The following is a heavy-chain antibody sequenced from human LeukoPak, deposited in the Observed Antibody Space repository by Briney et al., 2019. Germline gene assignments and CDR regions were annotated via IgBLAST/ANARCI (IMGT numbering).Heavy chain of an antibody. CDR3: ARDPGATQAFDI. CDR2: IYSGGST. V-gene: IGHV3-66*01. J-gene: IGHJ3*02. D-gene: IGHD1-26*01. CDR1: GFPFSSYA. Sequence: PGGSLRLSCAASGFPFSSYAMSWVRQAPGKGLEWVSVIYSGGSTYYADSVKGRFTISRDNSKNTLYLQMNSLRAEDTAVYYCARDPGATQAFDIWGQGTMVTVSS.